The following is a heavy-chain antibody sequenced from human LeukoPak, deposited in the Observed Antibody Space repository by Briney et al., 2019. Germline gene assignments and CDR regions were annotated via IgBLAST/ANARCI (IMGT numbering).Heavy chain of an antibody. Sequence: SETMSLTCPVSGGSISSTTYYCGWIRQPPGKGLEWTARIYYSRSTYYNPYLKSRVTISVDTSKNQFSLKLSSVTAADTAVYYCAKLADCSSTNCYDYWGQGTLVTVSS. D-gene: IGHD2-2*01. CDR1: GGSISSTTYY. V-gene: IGHV4-39*01. CDR3: AKLADCSSTNCYDY. J-gene: IGHJ4*02. CDR2: IYYSRST.